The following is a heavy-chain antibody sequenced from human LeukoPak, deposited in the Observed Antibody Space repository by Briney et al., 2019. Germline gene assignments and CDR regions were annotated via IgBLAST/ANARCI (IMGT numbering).Heavy chain of an antibody. Sequence: SETLSLTCTVSGYSISSGYYWGWIRQPPGKGLGWIGSIYHSGSTYYNPSLESRVTISVDTSKNQFSLKLSSVTAADTAIYYCARHPTIFGVVIIDPWGQGTLVTVSS. CDR1: GYSISSGYY. J-gene: IGHJ5*02. CDR3: ARHPTIFGVVIIDP. V-gene: IGHV4-38-2*02. D-gene: IGHD3-3*01. CDR2: IYHSGST.